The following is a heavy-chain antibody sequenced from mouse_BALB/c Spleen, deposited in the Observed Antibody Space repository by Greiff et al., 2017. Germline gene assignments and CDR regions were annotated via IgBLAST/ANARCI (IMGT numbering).Heavy chain of an antibody. V-gene: IGHV5-6-5*01. J-gene: IGHJ2*01. Sequence: DVHLVESGGGLVKPGGSLKLSCAASGFTFSSYAMSWVRQTPEKRLEWVASISSGGSTYYPDSVKGRFTISRDNARNILYLQMSSLRSEDTAMYYCARGGIYYSDYWGQGTTLTVSS. CDR3: ARGGIYYSDY. D-gene: IGHD1-1*01. CDR2: ISSGGST. CDR1: GFTFSSYA.